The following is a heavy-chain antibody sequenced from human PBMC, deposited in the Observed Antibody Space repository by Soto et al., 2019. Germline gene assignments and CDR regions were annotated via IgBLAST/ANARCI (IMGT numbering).Heavy chain of an antibody. V-gene: IGHV1-69*02. CDR1: GGTFSSYT. CDR2: IIPILGIA. J-gene: IGHJ5*02. Sequence: ASVKVSCKASGGTFSSYTTSWVRQAPGQGLEWMGRIIPILGIANYAQKFQGRVTITADKSTSTAYMELSSLRSEDTAVYYCARYSSTANWFDPWGQGTLVTVSS. CDR3: ARYSSTANWFDP. D-gene: IGHD6-13*01.